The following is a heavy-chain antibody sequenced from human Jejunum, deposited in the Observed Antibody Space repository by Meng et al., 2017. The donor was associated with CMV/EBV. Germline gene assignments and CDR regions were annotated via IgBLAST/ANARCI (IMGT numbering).Heavy chain of an antibody. D-gene: IGHD3-3*01. Sequence: FSSYAISWVRQAPGQGLEWMGGIIPIFGTANYAQKFQGRVTITTDESTSTAYMELSSLRSEDTAVYYCARGGNYDFWSGTNSPFDPWGQGTLVTVSS. V-gene: IGHV1-69*05. CDR1: FSSYA. CDR2: IIPIFGTA. J-gene: IGHJ5*02. CDR3: ARGGNYDFWSGTNSPFDP.